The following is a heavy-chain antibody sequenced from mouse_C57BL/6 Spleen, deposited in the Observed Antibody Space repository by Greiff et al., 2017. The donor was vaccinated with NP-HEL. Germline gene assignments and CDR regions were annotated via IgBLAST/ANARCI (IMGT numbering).Heavy chain of an antibody. V-gene: IGHV1-82*01. Sequence: VQLQQSGPELVKPGASVKISCKASGYAFSSSWMNWVKQRPGKGLEWIGRIYPGDGDTNYNRKFKGKATMTADKSSSTAYMQLSSLTSEDSAVYFCARYLGYFDVWGTGTTVTVSS. J-gene: IGHJ1*03. CDR1: GYAFSSSW. CDR3: ARYLGYFDV. CDR2: IYPGDGDT.